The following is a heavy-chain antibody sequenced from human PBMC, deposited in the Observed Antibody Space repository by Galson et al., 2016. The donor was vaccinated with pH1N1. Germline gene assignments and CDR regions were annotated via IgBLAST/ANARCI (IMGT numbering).Heavy chain of an antibody. J-gene: IGHJ3*02. V-gene: IGHV1-69*02. CDR2: ILPILGIA. D-gene: IGHD2-2*01. CDR1: GGTFSSYT. Sequence: SVKVSCKASGGTFSSYTINWVRQAPGQGLEWMGRILPILGIANYAQKFQGRVTITADKSTSTAYMEVISLRSDDTAVYYCARSAAVVGNAFDMWGQGTKVTVSS. CDR3: ARSAAVVGNAFDM.